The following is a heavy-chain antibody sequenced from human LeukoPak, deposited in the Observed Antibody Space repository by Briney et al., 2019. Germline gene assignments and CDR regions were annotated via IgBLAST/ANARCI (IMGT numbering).Heavy chain of an antibody. J-gene: IGHJ4*02. Sequence: ASVKVSCKASGYTFTSYGISWVRQAPGQGLEWMGWISAYNGNTNYAQKLQGRVTMTTDPSTSTAYMEMRSLRSDDTAVYYCARSISPIAVAGPIDYWGQGTLVTVSS. D-gene: IGHD6-19*01. V-gene: IGHV1-18*01. CDR3: ARSISPIAVAGPIDY. CDR2: ISAYNGNT. CDR1: GYTFTSYG.